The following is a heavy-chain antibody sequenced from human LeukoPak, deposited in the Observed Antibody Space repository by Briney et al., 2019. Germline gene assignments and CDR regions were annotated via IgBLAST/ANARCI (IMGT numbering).Heavy chain of an antibody. J-gene: IGHJ4*02. Sequence: SETLSPTCTVSGGSVSSGHYYWNWIRQPPGERLEWIGYISYSGGTNYNPSLTSRATMSVDTSKNQFSLKLSSLTAADTAVYYCARFGGSWPDYWGQGTVVTVSS. CDR1: GGSVSSGHYY. V-gene: IGHV4-61*01. D-gene: IGHD3-16*01. CDR3: ARFGGSWPDY. CDR2: ISYSGGT.